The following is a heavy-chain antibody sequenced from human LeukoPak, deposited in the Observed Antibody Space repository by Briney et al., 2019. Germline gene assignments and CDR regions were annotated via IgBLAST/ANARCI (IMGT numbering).Heavy chain of an antibody. V-gene: IGHV3-53*01. Sequence: GGSLRLSCAASGFTVSSNYMSWVRQAPGKGLEWVSVIYSGGSTYYADSVKGRFTISRDNAKNSLYLQMNSLRAEDTAVYYCARDYDSSWYYYYMDIWGKGTTVTVSS. CDR1: GFTVSSNY. CDR2: IYSGGST. J-gene: IGHJ6*03. D-gene: IGHD3-3*01. CDR3: ARDYDSSWYYYYMDI.